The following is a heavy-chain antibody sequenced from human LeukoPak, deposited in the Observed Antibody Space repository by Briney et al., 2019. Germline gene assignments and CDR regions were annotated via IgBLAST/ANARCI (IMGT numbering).Heavy chain of an antibody. V-gene: IGHV1-69*04. CDR3: ATTNDGGGYQWGDFFDF. CDR1: GGTSNSHA. D-gene: IGHD3-22*01. Sequence: GSSVKVSCKASGGTSNSHAISWVRQAPGQGLEWMGRIIPNLGTTNRAQNFQDRVTLTAGKSTNTAYMELTSLTSDDTAVYYCATTNDGGGYQWGDFFDFWGQGTLVTVSS. CDR2: IIPNLGTT. J-gene: IGHJ4*02.